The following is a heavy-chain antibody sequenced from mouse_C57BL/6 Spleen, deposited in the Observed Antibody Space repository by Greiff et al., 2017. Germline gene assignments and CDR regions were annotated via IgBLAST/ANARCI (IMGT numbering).Heavy chain of an antibody. J-gene: IGHJ3*01. CDR1: GYTFTSYW. CDR3: ARSGDDYDAVFAY. CDR2: IDPNSGGT. D-gene: IGHD2-4*01. V-gene: IGHV1-72*01. Sequence: QVQLQQPGAELVKPGASVKLSCKASGYTFTSYWMHWVKQRPGRGLEWIGRIDPNSGGTKYNEKFKSKATLTVDKPSSTAYMQLSSLTSGDSAVYDCARSGDDYDAVFAYWGQGTLVTVSA.